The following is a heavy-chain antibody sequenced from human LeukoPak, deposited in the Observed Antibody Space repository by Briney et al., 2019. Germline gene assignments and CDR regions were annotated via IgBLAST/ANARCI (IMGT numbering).Heavy chain of an antibody. D-gene: IGHD5/OR15-5a*01. CDR2: ISGSDGRT. CDR3: AKVMSTTVSYWYGMDA. J-gene: IGHJ6*02. CDR1: GFTFSNYP. Sequence: GGSLRLSCAASGFTFSNYPMIWVRRAPGKGLDSISSISGSDGRTYYTDSEKGRFTISRDNFKNILYLQMNSLRPEDTAVYYCAKVMSTTVSYWYGMDAWGQGTTVTVSS. V-gene: IGHV3-23*01.